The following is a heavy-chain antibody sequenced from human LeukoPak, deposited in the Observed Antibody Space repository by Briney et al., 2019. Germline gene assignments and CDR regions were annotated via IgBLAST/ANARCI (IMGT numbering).Heavy chain of an antibody. CDR1: GFTFSTYT. D-gene: IGHD3-3*01. Sequence: QPGGSLRLSCAASGFTFSTYTMNWVRQAPEKGLEWVANIKPDGSETYSVDSVKGRFTISRDNAKNSLYLQMNSLRAEDTAVYYCARTLRFFRFLDVWGQGTTVTVSS. J-gene: IGHJ6*02. CDR2: IKPDGSET. CDR3: ARTLRFFRFLDV. V-gene: IGHV3-7*03.